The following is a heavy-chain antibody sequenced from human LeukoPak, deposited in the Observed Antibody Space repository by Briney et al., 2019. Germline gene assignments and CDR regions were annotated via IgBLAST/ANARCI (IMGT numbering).Heavy chain of an antibody. V-gene: IGHV1-2*02. CDR1: GYTFTGHY. D-gene: IGHD6-19*01. Sequence: ASVKVSCKASGYTFTGHYMHWVRQAPGQGLEWMGWINPNSGGTNYAQKFQGRVTMTRDTSTSTAYMELRSLRSDDTAVYYCARDRESSGWYGGTAFDIWGQGTMVTVSS. CDR2: INPNSGGT. CDR3: ARDRESSGWYGGTAFDI. J-gene: IGHJ3*02.